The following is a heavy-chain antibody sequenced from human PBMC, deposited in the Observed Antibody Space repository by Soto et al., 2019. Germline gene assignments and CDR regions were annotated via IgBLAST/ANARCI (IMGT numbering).Heavy chain of an antibody. CDR2: ISNDERNI. CDR3: ASLSAPDDF. D-gene: IGHD6-25*01. V-gene: IGHV3-74*01. CDR1: GLTLSHYW. Sequence: EVLLVESGGGLVQPGGSMRLACAASGLTLSHYWMHWVRQVPGKGLVWVAEISNDERNIRTSYADSVKGRFIVSRDDAKNTLYLQMNSLRGDDTAVYYCASLSAPDDFWGQGAQVTVSS. J-gene: IGHJ4*02.